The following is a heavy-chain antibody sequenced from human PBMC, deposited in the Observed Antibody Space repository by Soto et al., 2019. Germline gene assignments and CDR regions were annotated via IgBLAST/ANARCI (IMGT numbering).Heavy chain of an antibody. J-gene: IGHJ6*02. CDR2: IFSGGST. CDR1: GFTVSSNY. Sequence: EVQLVESGGGLVQPGGSLRLSCAASGFTVSSNYMSWVRQAPGKGLEWVSVIFSGGSTFYADSVKGRFTISRHNSMNTSYLQMNSLGAEDTAVHYCARVSVVVLPGAAGGMDVWGQGTTVTVSS. V-gene: IGHV3-53*04. CDR3: ARVSVVVLPGAAGGMDV. D-gene: IGHD2-15*01.